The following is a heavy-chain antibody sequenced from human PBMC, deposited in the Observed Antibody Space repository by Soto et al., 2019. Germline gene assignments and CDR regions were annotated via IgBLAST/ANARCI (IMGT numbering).Heavy chain of an antibody. J-gene: IGHJ6*02. CDR3: ASPGETPYYYGMDV. V-gene: IGHV1-69*12. Sequence: QVQLVQSGAEVKKPGSSVKVSCKASGGTFSSYAISWVRQAPGQGLEWMGGIIPIFGTADYAQRFQGRVTITADESTSTAYTELSSLRSEDTAVYYCASPGETPYYYGMDVWGQGTTVTVSS. CDR2: IIPIFGTA. CDR1: GGTFSSYA.